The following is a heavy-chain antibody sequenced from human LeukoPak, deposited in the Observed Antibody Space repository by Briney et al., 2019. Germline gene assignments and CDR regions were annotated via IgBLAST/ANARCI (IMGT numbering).Heavy chain of an antibody. CDR3: ARGGRPDYPLQGLQRVMSLVEMATTAFDY. J-gene: IGHJ4*02. Sequence: GGSLRLSCAASGFTFSDYYMSWIRQAPGKGLEWVSYISSSGSTIYYADSVKGRFTISRDNAKNSLYLQMNSLRAEDTAVYYCARGGRPDYPLQGLQRVMSLVEMATTAFDYWGQGTLVTVSS. CDR1: GFTFSDYY. V-gene: IGHV3-11*01. D-gene: IGHD5-24*01. CDR2: ISSSGSTI.